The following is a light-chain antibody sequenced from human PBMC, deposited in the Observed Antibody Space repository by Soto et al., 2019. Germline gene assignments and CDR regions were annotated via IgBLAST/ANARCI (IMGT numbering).Light chain of an antibody. V-gene: IGKV1-5*01. J-gene: IGKJ1*01. CDR1: QSFGTW. Sequence: DIQMTQSPTTLSASVGDRVTITCRASQSFGTWLAWYQQKPGIAPKLLIYDVSTLESGVPSRFSGSGSGTEFTLTIRHRQAEDFAGYYCQQYHGFWAFGRGTKGELK. CDR3: QQYHGFWA. CDR2: DVS.